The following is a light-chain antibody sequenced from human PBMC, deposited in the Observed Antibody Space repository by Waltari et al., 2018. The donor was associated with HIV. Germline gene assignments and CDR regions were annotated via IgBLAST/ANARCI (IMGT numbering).Light chain of an antibody. CDR1: QSLLHSTGYNY. CDR2: LGS. CDR3: RQALQTPWT. J-gene: IGKJ1*01. Sequence: DLVMTQSPLSLPVTPGEPASISCRSSQSLLHSTGYNYLDWYLQKPGQSPQLLIYLGSNRASGVPERFSGSGSGTDFSLKITRVEAEDGGVYYCRQALQTPWTFGQGTRVEIK. V-gene: IGKV2-28*01.